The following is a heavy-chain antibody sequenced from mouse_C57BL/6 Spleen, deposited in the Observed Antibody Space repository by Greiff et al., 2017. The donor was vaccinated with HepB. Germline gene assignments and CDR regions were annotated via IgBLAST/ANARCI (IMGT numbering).Heavy chain of an antibody. CDR3: ATSNWDVYFDV. V-gene: IGHV5-9*01. Sequence: EVKLMDSGGGLVKPGGSLKLSCAASGFTFSSYTMSWVRQTPEKRLEWVATISGGGGNTYYPDSVKGRFTISRDYAKNTLYLQMSSLRSEDTALYYCATSNWDVYFDVWGTGTTVTVSS. CDR2: ISGGGGNT. J-gene: IGHJ1*03. CDR1: GFTFSSYT. D-gene: IGHD4-1*01.